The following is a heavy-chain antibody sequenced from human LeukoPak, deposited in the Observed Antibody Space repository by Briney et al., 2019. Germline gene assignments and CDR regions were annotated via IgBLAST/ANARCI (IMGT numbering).Heavy chain of an antibody. CDR2: IKQDGSEK. D-gene: IGHD6-13*01. Sequence: GGSLRLSCAASGFTFTSYWMSWVRQAPGKGLEWVANIKQDGSEKDYMGSMKGRFTISRDNAKNSLYLQINSLRAEDTAVYYCARIGCSSSCFDYWGQGTLVTVSS. V-gene: IGHV3-7*01. J-gene: IGHJ4*02. CDR3: ARIGCSSSCFDY. CDR1: GFTFTSYW.